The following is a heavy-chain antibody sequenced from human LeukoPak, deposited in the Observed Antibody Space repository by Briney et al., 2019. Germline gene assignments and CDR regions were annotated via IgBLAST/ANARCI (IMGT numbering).Heavy chain of an antibody. CDR3: ARDRNWATQRWYLDL. J-gene: IGHJ2*01. CDR1: GFTFRNYG. D-gene: IGHD7-27*01. Sequence: GGSLRLSCAASGFTFRNYGIHWVRQAPGKGLEWVAVIWYDGSDQRYADSVKGRFTISRDNSQNTVYLQMNSLRGEDAAVYYCARDRNWATQRWYLDLWGRGTLVTVSP. V-gene: IGHV3-33*01. CDR2: IWYDGSDQ.